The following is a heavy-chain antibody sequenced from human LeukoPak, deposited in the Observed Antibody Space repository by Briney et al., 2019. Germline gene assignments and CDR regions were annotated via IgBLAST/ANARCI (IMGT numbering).Heavy chain of an antibody. V-gene: IGHV4-34*01. D-gene: IGHD2-2*01. Sequence: PSETLSLTCAVYGGSFSGYYWSWIRQPPGKGLEWIGEINHSGSTNYNPSLKSRVTISVDTSKNQFSLKLSSVTAADTAVYYCASAKTMGSTGRLPGYYYGMDVWGKGTRSPSPQ. CDR3: ASAKTMGSTGRLPGYYYGMDV. CDR2: INHSGST. J-gene: IGHJ6*04. CDR1: GGSFSGYY.